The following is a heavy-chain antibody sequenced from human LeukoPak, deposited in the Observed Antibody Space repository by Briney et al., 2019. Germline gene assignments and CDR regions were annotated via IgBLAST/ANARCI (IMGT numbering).Heavy chain of an antibody. CDR3: ARDVHAPADYYFDY. D-gene: IGHD2-2*01. CDR1: GFTFSSYA. CDR2: ISNDGRDK. V-gene: IGHV3-30*04. Sequence: GGSLRLSCAASGFTFSSYAMHWVRQAPGKGLEWVAVISNDGRDKHNADSVKGRFTISRDNSKNTLYVQMNSLRAEDKAVYYCARDVHAPADYYFDYWGQGTPVTVSS. J-gene: IGHJ4*02.